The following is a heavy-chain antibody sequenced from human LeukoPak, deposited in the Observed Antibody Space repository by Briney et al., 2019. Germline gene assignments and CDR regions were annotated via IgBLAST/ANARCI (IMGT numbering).Heavy chain of an antibody. CDR3: YGANAEH. CDR1: GFTFSSYG. D-gene: IGHD4-23*01. Sequence: GGSLRLSCAASGFTFSSYGMHWVRQAPGKGLEWGAVISYDGSNKYYADSVKGRFTISGDNSKNTLYLQMNSLGAEDTAVYYCYGANAEHWGQGTLVTVSS. CDR2: ISYDGSNK. V-gene: IGHV3-30*03. J-gene: IGHJ1*01.